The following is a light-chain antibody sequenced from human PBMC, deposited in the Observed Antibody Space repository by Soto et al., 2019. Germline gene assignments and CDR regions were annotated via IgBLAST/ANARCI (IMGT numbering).Light chain of an antibody. CDR3: QTWGTGFQV. CDR2: LNNDGSH. J-gene: IGLJ2*01. V-gene: IGLV4-69*02. Sequence: QPVLTQPPSASASLGASVKLTCTLSSGHSSYAIAWHQKQPEKVPRYLMDLNNDGSHTKGYGIPDRVSGSSSGAERYLIISSIQSDDEAAYYCQTWGTGFQVFGGGTKVTVL. CDR1: SGHSSYA.